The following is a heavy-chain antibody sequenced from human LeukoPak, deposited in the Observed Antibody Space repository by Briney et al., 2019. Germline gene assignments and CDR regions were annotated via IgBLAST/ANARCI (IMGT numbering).Heavy chain of an antibody. D-gene: IGHD4-17*01. V-gene: IGHV5-51*01. CDR2: IYPGDSDS. CDR3: ARQGPYGDFDY. CDR1: EYNFTCYW. Sequence: GGALNIYGQCFEYNFTCYWIGGIRHLPGKGLEWMGIIYPGDSDSRCSPSFQGQVTISADKSISTAYLQWSSLKASDTAMYYCARQGPYGDFDYWGQGTLVTVSS. J-gene: IGHJ4*02.